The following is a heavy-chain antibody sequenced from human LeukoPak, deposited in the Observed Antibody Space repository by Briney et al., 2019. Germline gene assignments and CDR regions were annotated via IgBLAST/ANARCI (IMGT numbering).Heavy chain of an antibody. D-gene: IGHD1-1*01. CDR2: IHPNGGGT. J-gene: IGHJ4*02. CDR1: GYTFTGYY. CDR3: ARGSLAGTTGTTGFDY. V-gene: IGHV1-2*06. Sequence: ASVKVSCKASGYTFTGYYLHWVRQAPGQGLEWMGRIHPNGGGTSYAQKFQGTVTMTRDTSITTAYMELSSLISDDPAVYYCARGSLAGTTGTTGFDYWGLGTLVTVSS.